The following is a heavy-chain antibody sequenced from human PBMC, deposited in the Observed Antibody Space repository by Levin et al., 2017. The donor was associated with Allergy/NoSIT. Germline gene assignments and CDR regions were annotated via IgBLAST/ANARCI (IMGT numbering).Heavy chain of an antibody. J-gene: IGHJ4*02. CDR1: GFTFGDYA. D-gene: IGHD3-10*01. Sequence: GGSLRLSCTASGFTFGDYAMSWFRQAPGKGLECVGFIRNKAFGATTEYAVSVKVRFTISTDDSRRIAYLQMNSLKTDDTAVYYCTRWGFGGFDYWGQGTLVAVSS. CDR3: TRWGFGGFDY. CDR2: IRNKAFGATT. V-gene: IGHV3-49*03.